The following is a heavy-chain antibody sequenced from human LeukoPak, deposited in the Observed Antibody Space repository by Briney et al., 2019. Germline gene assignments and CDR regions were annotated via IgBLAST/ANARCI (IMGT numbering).Heavy chain of an antibody. CDR1: GFTFSSYS. J-gene: IGHJ2*01. V-gene: IGHV3-21*01. CDR2: ISSSSSYI. D-gene: IGHD1-26*01. CDR3: ASTPSVRNYYPWYFDL. Sequence: PGGSLRLSCAASGFTFSSYSKNWVRQAPGKGLEWVSSISSSSSYIYYADSSNGRFTISCINAKNSQYLQMNSLRAEYTAVYYCASTPSVRNYYPWYFDLWGRGTLVTDSP.